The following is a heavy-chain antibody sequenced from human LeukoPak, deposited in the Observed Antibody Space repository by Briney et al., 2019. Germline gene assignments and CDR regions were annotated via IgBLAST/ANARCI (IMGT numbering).Heavy chain of an antibody. J-gene: IGHJ4*02. V-gene: IGHV3-21*01. D-gene: IGHD3-9*01. CDR3: AREGVYYDILTGYPPFDY. CDR2: ISSSSSYI. CDR1: GFTFSSYS. Sequence: GGSLRLSCAASGFTFSSYSMNWVRQAPGTGLEWVSSISSSSSYIYYADSVKGRFTISRDNAKNSLYLQVNSLRAEDTAVYYCAREGVYYDILTGYPPFDYWGQGTLVTASS.